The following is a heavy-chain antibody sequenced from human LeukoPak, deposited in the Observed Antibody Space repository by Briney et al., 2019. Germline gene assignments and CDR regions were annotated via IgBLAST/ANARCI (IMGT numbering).Heavy chain of an antibody. D-gene: IGHD3-22*01. CDR2: INSDGSST. CDR3: VRGAFKYYYDSSGHYYGY. CDR1: GFTFSNFW. V-gene: IGHV3-74*01. J-gene: IGHJ4*02. Sequence: GGSLRLSCAASGFTFSNFWMHWVRQAPGKGLVWVSRINSDGSSTGYADSVKGRFTISRDNAKNTLYLRMNSLRAEDTAVYYCVRGAFKYYYDSSGHYYGYWGQGTLVTVSS.